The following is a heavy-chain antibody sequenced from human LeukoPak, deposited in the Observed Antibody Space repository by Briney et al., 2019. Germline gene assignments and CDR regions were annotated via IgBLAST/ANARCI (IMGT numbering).Heavy chain of an antibody. J-gene: IGHJ4*02. CDR3: ARVGALLPTERYYFDY. Sequence: SGTLSLTCAVSGGSISSSNWWSWVRQPPGKGLEWIGEIYHSGSTNYNPSLKSRVTISVDESKNQFSLKLSSVTAADTAVYYCARVGALLPTERYYFDYWGQGTLVTVSS. V-gene: IGHV4-4*02. CDR2: IYHSGST. CDR1: GGSISSSNW. D-gene: IGHD3-22*01.